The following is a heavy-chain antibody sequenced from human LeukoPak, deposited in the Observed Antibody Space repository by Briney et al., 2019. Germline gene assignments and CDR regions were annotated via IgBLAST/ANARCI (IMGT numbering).Heavy chain of an antibody. CDR3: ARVPTVTTRHIWFDP. Sequence: GESPKISCFGSGYSFTSYWIGWVRQMPGKCLEWMGILYPGASDTRHSPSSQGQVTIPPDQSISTPHLQWSTLKASDTAMYYCARVPTVTTRHIWFDPWGQGTLVTVSS. J-gene: IGHJ5*02. CDR2: LYPGASDT. CDR1: GYSFTSYW. D-gene: IGHD4-17*01. V-gene: IGHV5-51*01.